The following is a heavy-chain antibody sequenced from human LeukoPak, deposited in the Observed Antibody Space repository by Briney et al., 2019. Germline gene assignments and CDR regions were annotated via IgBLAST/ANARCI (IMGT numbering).Heavy chain of an antibody. CDR1: GGSISSYY. D-gene: IGHD6-13*01. V-gene: IGHV4-4*07. J-gene: IGHJ5*02. CDR3: GRGGGSSSWYFWFDH. Sequence: SETLSLNCTVSGGSISSYYWSWIRQPAGQGLKWIGSIYNRGSTNYNPSLKSRVTMPVDTSKNQFTLKLSSLTAAVAAVYYCGRGGGSSSWYFWFDHWGQGTLVTVSS. CDR2: IYNRGST.